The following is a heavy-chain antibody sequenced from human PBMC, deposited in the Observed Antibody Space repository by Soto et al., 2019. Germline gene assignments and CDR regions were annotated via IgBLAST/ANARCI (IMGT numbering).Heavy chain of an antibody. D-gene: IGHD3-22*01. V-gene: IGHV4-31*03. Sequence: SETLSLTCTVSGGSISSGGYYWSWIRQHPGKGLEWIGYIYYSGSTYYNPSLKSRVTISVDTSKNQFSLKLSSVTAADTAVYYCAGGGTDDSSGYWDDYWGQGTLVTVS. CDR2: IYYSGST. CDR3: AGGGTDDSSGYWDDY. J-gene: IGHJ4*02. CDR1: GGSISSGGYY.